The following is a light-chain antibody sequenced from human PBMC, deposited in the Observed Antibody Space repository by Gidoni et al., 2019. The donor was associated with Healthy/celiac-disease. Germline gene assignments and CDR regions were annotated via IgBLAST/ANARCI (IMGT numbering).Light chain of an antibody. CDR3: HQYANLPIT. J-gene: IGKJ5*01. CDR2: DAS. Sequence: DIQRTQSPSSLSASVGDRVTITCQASQDISNYLNWYKQKPGKAPNLLIYDASNLETRVPSRFTRSGSGTDFTFTISNLQPEDIATYYCHQYANLPITFGQETRLEIK. CDR1: QDISNY. V-gene: IGKV1-33*01.